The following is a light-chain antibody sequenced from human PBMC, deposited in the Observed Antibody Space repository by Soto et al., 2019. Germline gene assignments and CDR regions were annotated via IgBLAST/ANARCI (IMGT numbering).Light chain of an antibody. CDR2: AAS. V-gene: IGKV1-39*01. CDR1: QNIRTY. Sequence: DIQMTQSPSSLSASVGDRITITCRASQNIRTYLNWYLRRPGKAPKLLIYAASSLQSDVPFRFRGSGSGTDFTLTISSLQPEDFATYYCQQSYTTPSFGGGTKVEIK. CDR3: QQSYTTPS. J-gene: IGKJ4*01.